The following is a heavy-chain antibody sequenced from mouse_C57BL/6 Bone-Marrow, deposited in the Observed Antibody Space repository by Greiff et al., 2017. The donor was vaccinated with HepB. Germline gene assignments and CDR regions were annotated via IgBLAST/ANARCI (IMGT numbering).Heavy chain of an antibody. J-gene: IGHJ2*01. V-gene: IGHV1-69*01. CDR3: AREWIYYYGSSYYFDY. D-gene: IGHD1-1*01. Sequence: VQLQQPGAELVMPGASVKLSCKASGYTFTSYWMHWVKQRPGQGLEWIGEIDPSDSYTNYNQKFTGKSTLTVDKSSSTAYMQFSSLTSEDSAVYYCAREWIYYYGSSYYFDYWGQGTTLTVSS. CDR1: GYTFTSYW. CDR2: IDPSDSYT.